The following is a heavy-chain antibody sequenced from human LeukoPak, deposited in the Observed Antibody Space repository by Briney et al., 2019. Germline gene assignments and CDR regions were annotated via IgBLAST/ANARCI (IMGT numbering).Heavy chain of an antibody. CDR1: GYSFTNHW. V-gene: IGHV5-51*01. D-gene: IGHD1-1*01. CDR2: INPDDTNI. Sequence: GESLKVSCKASGYSFTNHWIGWVRQMPGKGLEWVAMINPDDTNIAYSPSFQGQVTISADRSISTAYLQWSSLKASDTAMYYCARPRRAERDEDFWGQGTLVTVSS. J-gene: IGHJ4*02. CDR3: ARPRRAERDEDF.